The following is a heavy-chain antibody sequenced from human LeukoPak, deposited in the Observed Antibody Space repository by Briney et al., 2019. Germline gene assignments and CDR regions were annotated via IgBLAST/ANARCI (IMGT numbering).Heavy chain of an antibody. Sequence: PGGSLRLSCAASGFTFRSYAMSWVRQAPGKGLEWVSGISGSGSITYYAESMRGRSTISRDNSRNTLYLQMNSLRAEDTAVYYCAKVPTDYENSGPVDWGQGTLVAVSS. D-gene: IGHD3-22*01. J-gene: IGHJ4*02. CDR1: GFTFRSYA. CDR3: AKVPTDYENSGPVD. V-gene: IGHV3-23*01. CDR2: ISGSGSIT.